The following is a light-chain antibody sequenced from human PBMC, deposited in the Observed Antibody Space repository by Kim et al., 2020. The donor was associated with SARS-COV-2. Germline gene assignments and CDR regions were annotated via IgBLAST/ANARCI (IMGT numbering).Light chain of an antibody. CDR3: QQAYSTPFT. CDR2: AAS. Sequence: ASIGDRVTITCRTSQAIISYLNWYQQKPGRAPKILSNAASNLQSGVPSRFSGSGSGTEFSLTISNLQPEDFATYYCQQAYSTPFTFGPGTKVDIK. CDR1: QAIISY. J-gene: IGKJ3*01. V-gene: IGKV1-39*01.